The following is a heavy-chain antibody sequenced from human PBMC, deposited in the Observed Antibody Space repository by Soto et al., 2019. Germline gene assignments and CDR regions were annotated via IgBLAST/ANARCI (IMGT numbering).Heavy chain of an antibody. Sequence: ASVKVSCKASGYTFTSYGISWVRQAPGQGLEWMGWISAYNGNTNYAQKLQGRVTMTTDTSTSTAYMELRSLRSDDTAVYYCARDLGDYYGSSGYSRNYYYYGMDVWGQGTTV. CDR2: ISAYNGNT. CDR3: ARDLGDYYGSSGYSRNYYYYGMDV. D-gene: IGHD3-22*01. V-gene: IGHV1-18*01. CDR1: GYTFTSYG. J-gene: IGHJ6*02.